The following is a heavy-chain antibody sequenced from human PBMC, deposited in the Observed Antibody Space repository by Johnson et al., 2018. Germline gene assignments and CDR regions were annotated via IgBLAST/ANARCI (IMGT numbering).Heavy chain of an antibody. D-gene: IGHD3-16*01. Sequence: VQLQESGGGLVQPGGSLRLSCAASGFTFSSYWMHWVRQAPGKGLVWVSRINSDGSNTTYADSVKGRFTISRDNAKNTLYLQMNSLRVEDTAVYYCTRGWPTLIYGMDVGGQGTTVTVSS. CDR3: TRGWPTLIYGMDV. J-gene: IGHJ6*02. V-gene: IGHV3-74*01. CDR1: GFTFSSYW. CDR2: INSDGSNT.